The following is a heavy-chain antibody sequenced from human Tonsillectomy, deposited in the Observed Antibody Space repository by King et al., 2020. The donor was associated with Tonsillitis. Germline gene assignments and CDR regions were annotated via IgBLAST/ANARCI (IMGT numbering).Heavy chain of an antibody. CDR3: ASLRGCSGGSCYRGYYGMDV. D-gene: IGHD2-15*01. Sequence: VQLQQWGAGLLKPSETLSLTCAVYGGSFSDYYWSWIRQPPGKGLEWIGEINHGGSTNYNPSLKSRVTVSVDTSKNQFSLRLNSVTAADTAVYYWASLRGCSGGSCYRGYYGMDVWGQGTTVTVSS. J-gene: IGHJ6*02. CDR2: INHGGST. V-gene: IGHV4-34*01. CDR1: GGSFSDYY.